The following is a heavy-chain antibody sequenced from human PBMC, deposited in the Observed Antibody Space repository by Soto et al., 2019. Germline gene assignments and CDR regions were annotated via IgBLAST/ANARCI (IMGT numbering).Heavy chain of an antibody. CDR2: ITSGDETT. V-gene: IGHV3-23*01. CDR3: AKVRWFFDL. Sequence: EVQLLESGGDVVQPGGSLRLSCAASGFTFTNYAMSWVRQAPGKGVEWVSVITSGDETTYYADSVKGRFTISRDNYENTLYLQMNSLRAEDTAVYYCAKVRWFFDLWGRGTLVTVSS. CDR1: GFTFTNYA. J-gene: IGHJ2*01.